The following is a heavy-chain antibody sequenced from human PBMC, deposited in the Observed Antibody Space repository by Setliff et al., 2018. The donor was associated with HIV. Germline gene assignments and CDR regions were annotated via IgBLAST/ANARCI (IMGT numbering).Heavy chain of an antibody. Sequence: PSETLSLTCTVSGGSISRNYWSWIRQPPGKGLEWIGHIYASGRTNYNPSLKSRVTISPDTSKNHFSLKLSSVTAADTAVYYCARGSRLVQRWLPLEYWGQGALVTVSS. D-gene: IGHD5-12*01. J-gene: IGHJ4*02. CDR3: ARGSRLVQRWLPLEY. CDR1: GGSISRNY. CDR2: IYASGRT. V-gene: IGHV4-4*09.